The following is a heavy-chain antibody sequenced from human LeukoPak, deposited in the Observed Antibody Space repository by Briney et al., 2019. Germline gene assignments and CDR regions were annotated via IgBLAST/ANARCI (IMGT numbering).Heavy chain of an antibody. J-gene: IGHJ4*02. CDR3: TTSTGEYVDIVATTLYYFDY. Sequence: GGSLRLSCAASGFTFSNAWMSWVCQAPGKGLEWVGRIKSKTDGGTTDYAAPVKGRFTISRDDSKNTLYLQMNSLKTEDTAVYYCTTSTGEYVDIVATTLYYFDYWGQGTLVTVSS. CDR1: GFTFSNAW. D-gene: IGHD5-12*01. CDR2: IKSKTDGGTT. V-gene: IGHV3-15*01.